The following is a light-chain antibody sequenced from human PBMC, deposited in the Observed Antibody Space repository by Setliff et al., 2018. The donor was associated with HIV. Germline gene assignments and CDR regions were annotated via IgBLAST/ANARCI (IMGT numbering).Light chain of an antibody. CDR2: DVS. Sequence: QSVLTQPRSVSGSPGQSVTISCTGTSSDFGPENYVSRYQQSPGKAPKLLIYDVSKRPSGVPDRFSGSKSDNTASLTISGLQAEDEADYYCSIHRSRGYVFGTGTKVTVL. J-gene: IGLJ1*01. CDR1: SSDFGPENY. CDR3: SIHRSRGYV. V-gene: IGLV2-11*01.